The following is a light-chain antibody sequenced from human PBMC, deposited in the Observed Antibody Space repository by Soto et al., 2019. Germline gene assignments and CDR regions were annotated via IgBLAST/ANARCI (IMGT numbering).Light chain of an antibody. CDR3: QQYNILST. CDR1: HDISTY. CDR2: DAS. J-gene: IGKJ1*01. Sequence: VQLTQSPSLLSASVWDIVTMTCRAIHDISTYLSWYQQKPGKSPKLLIYDASTLESGVPTRFSGRGSGTEFTLTISSLHPDDFATYCCQQYNILSTFGQGTKVDI. V-gene: IGKV1-9*01.